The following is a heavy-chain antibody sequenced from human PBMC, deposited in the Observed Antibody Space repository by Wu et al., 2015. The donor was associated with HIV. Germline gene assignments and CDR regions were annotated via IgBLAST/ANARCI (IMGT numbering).Heavy chain of an antibody. V-gene: IGHV1-24*01. CDR1: GYTLTELS. CDR2: VDPEDGET. Sequence: QVQLVQSGAEVKKPGASVKVSCKVSGYTLTELSMHWVRQAPGKGLEWMGLVDPEDGETIYAEKFQGRVTITADTSTDTAYMELSSLRSEDTAVYYCATLRQLEKSDAFDIWGQGTMVTVSS. CDR3: ATLRQLEKSDAFDI. D-gene: IGHD1-1*01. J-gene: IGHJ3*02.